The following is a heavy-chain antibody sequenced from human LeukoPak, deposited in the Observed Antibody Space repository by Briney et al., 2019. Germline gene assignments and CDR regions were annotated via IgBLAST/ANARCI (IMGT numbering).Heavy chain of an antibody. Sequence: SETLSLTCTVSGGSISSYYWSSIRQPPGKGLEWIEYIYYSGSTNYNPSLKSRVTISVDTSKNQFSLKLNSVTAADSAVYYCARSFRGYSQGYYYYAMDVWGQGTTVTVFS. CDR2: IYYSGST. J-gene: IGHJ6*02. CDR3: ARSFRGYSQGYYYYAMDV. D-gene: IGHD5-18*01. CDR1: GGSISSYY. V-gene: IGHV4-59*01.